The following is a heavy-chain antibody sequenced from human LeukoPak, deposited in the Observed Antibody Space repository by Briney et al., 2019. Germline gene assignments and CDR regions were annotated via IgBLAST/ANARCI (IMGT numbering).Heavy chain of an antibody. CDR2: INPSDGSI. J-gene: IGHJ4*02. Sequence: ASVKVSCKASGHTFTSCNMHWVRQAPGQGLEWMGIINPSDGSISYAQKFQGRVTMTRDTSTSTVYMELSSLRSDDTAVYYCARDPGENYYDSSGPDYWGQGTLVTVSS. V-gene: IGHV1-46*01. D-gene: IGHD3-22*01. CDR3: ARDPGENYYDSSGPDY. CDR1: GHTFTSCN.